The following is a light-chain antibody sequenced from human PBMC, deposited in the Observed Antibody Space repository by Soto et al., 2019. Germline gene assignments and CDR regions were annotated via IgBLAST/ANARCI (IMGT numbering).Light chain of an antibody. V-gene: IGLV2-23*01. CDR2: EGN. Sequence: QAVVTQPASVSGSPGQSVTISCTGTSSDVGTYNLVTWYQQHPGKAPKLIVYEGNKRPSGVSNRFSASKSGNTASLTISGLQAEDEADYYCCSYAPSRTLLFGGGTKLTVL. CDR3: CSYAPSRTLL. CDR1: SSDVGTYNL. J-gene: IGLJ2*01.